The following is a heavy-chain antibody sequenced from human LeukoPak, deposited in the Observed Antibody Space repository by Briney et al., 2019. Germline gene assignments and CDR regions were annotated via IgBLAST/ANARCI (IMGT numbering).Heavy chain of an antibody. D-gene: IGHD6-19*01. Sequence: SETLSLTCSVSGDSVSSEYYYWGWIRHPPGKGLEWIGTIYYSGTTYYSPSLKSRVTIFLYPSNNHFPLKMISVTAAGTAVYFCARHVRTSGWYLRPIRFDPWGEGTLVTVSS. CDR1: GDSVSSEYYY. V-gene: IGHV4-39*01. J-gene: IGHJ5*02. CDR2: IYYSGTT. CDR3: ARHVRTSGWYLRPIRFDP.